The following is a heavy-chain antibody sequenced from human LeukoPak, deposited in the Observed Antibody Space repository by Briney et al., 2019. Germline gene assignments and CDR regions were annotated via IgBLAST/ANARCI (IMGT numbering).Heavy chain of an antibody. Sequence: PSGTLSLTCGVFGVSINDYYWGWIRQSPGKGLEWIGEISHTEGTRYNPSLESRVTMSVGTSENQLSLKLIFVTAADTAVYYCARIRCGHSGSVCYNHWGLGTLVTVSS. J-gene: IGHJ1*01. V-gene: IGHV4-34*01. CDR1: GVSINDYY. CDR3: ARIRCGHSGSVCYNH. CDR2: ISHTEGT. D-gene: IGHD3-9*01.